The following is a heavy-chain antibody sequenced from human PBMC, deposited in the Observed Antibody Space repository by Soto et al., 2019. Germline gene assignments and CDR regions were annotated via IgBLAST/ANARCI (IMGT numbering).Heavy chain of an antibody. J-gene: IGHJ4*02. V-gene: IGHV4-30-4*08. CDR3: AQDGSGSYYQFDY. CDR1: GGSISGGGSY. CDR2: MYYSGST. D-gene: IGHD1-26*01. Sequence: PSETLSLTCTVSGGSISGGGSYWSWIRQRPGKGLEWIGYMYYSGSTYYNPSLKGRVTISVDTSKNQFSLKLSSVTAADTAVYYCAQDGSGSYYQFDYWGQGTLVTVSS.